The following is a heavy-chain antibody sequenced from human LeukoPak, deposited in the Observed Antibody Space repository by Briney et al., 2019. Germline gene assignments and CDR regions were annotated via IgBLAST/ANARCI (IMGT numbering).Heavy chain of an antibody. CDR2: ISGSGGST. J-gene: IGHJ6*02. CDR3: AKTYYYDGSGYSKPYYYYDMDV. Sequence: GGSLRLSCAASGFPFSNYAMNWVRQAPGKGLEWVSGISGSGGSTYYADSVKGRFTTSRDNSKNTLYLQMNSLRAEDTAEYYCAKTYYYDGSGYSKPYYYYDMDVWGQGTTVTVSS. D-gene: IGHD3-22*01. V-gene: IGHV3-23*01. CDR1: GFPFSNYA.